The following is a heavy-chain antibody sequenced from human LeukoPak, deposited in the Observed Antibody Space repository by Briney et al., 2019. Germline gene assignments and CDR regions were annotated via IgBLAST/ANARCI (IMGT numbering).Heavy chain of an antibody. CDR2: INHSGST. J-gene: IGHJ4*02. Sequence: SETLSLTCAVYGGSFSGYYWSWIRQPPGKGLEWIGEINHSGSTNYNPSLKSRVTISVDTSKNQFSLKLSSVTAADTAVYYCATRPGLNSGSYYSDYWGQGTLVTVSS. D-gene: IGHD1-26*01. CDR3: ATRPGLNSGSYYSDY. V-gene: IGHV4-34*01. CDR1: GGSFSGYY.